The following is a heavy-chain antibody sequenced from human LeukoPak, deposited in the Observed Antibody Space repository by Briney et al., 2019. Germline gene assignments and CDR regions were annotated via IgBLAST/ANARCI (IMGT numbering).Heavy chain of an antibody. CDR2: IKQDGSEK. V-gene: IGHV3-7*01. CDR1: GFTFSSYW. Sequence: GGSLRLSCAASGFTFSSYWMSWVRQAPGKGLEWVANIKQDGSEKYYADSVKGRFTISRDNSKNTLYLQMNSLRAEDTAVYYCARAGSSYDSSGYLDYWGQGTLVTVSS. J-gene: IGHJ4*02. D-gene: IGHD3-22*01. CDR3: ARAGSSYDSSGYLDY.